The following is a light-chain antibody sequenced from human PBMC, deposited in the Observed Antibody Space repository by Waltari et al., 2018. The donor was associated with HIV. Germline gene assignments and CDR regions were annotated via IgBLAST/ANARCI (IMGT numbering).Light chain of an antibody. J-gene: IGLJ2*01. CDR1: NSNLGAGYC. V-gene: IGLV1-40*01. CDR3: QSYDSSLNVI. CDR2: DIN. Sequence: QSVLTQPPSVSGAPGQRVTISCPGRNSNLGAGYCLHWYQHLPGAAPKLLIYDINNRPSGVPDRFSGSKSGTSASLAITGLQVEDEGDYFCQSYDSSLNVIFGGGTKLTVL.